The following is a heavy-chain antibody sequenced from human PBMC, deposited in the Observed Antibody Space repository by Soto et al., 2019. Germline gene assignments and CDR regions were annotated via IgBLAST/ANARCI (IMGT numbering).Heavy chain of an antibody. V-gene: IGHV3-9*01. Sequence: GGSLRLSCAASGFTFSSYWMHWVRQAPGKGLEWVSGISWNSGSIGYADSVKGRFTISRDNAKNSLYLQMNSLRAEDTALYYCAKDKGYSYGSAFDYWGQGTLVTVSS. CDR3: AKDKGYSYGSAFDY. CDR1: GFTFSSYW. CDR2: ISWNSGSI. J-gene: IGHJ4*02. D-gene: IGHD5-18*01.